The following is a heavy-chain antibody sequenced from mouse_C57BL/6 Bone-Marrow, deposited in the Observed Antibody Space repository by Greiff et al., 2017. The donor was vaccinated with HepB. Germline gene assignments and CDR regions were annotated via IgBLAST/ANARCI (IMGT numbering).Heavy chain of an antibody. V-gene: IGHV1-62-2*01. D-gene: IGHD1-1*01. CDR3: ARHEEDYYGSRDYAMDY. CDR2: FYPGSGSI. CDR1: GYTFTEYT. J-gene: IGHJ4*01. Sequence: VKLQESGAELVKPGASVKLSCKASGYTFTEYTIHWVKQRSGQGLEWIGWFYPGSGSIKYNEKFKDKATLTADKSSSTVYMELSRLTSEDSAVYFCARHEEDYYGSRDYAMDYWGQGTSVTVSS.